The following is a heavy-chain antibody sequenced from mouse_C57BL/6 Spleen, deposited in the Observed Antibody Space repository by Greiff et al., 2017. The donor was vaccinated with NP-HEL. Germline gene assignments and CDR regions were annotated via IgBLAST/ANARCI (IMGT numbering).Heavy chain of an antibody. CDR1: GFNIKDYY. V-gene: IGHV14-2*01. J-gene: IGHJ2*01. Sequence: VQLQQSGAELVKPGASVKLSCTASGFNIKDYYMHWVKQRPEQGLEWIGRIDPEDGETKYAPKFQGKATITADTSSNTAYLQLSSLTSEDTAVYYVSRVWLLTGDYIDYWGQGTTLTVSS. CDR3: SRVWLLTGDYIDY. CDR2: IDPEDGET. D-gene: IGHD2-3*01.